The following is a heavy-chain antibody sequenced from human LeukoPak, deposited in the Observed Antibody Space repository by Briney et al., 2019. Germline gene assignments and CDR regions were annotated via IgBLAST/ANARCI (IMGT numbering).Heavy chain of an antibody. CDR1: GYTFTSYG. D-gene: IGHD6-13*01. Sequence: ASVKVSCKASGYTFTSYGISWVRQAPGQGLEWMGIINPSGGSTSYAQKFQGRVTMTRDTSTSTVYMELSSLRSEDTAVYCCAREPSSIAAAGTAFDYWGQGTLVTVSS. CDR3: AREPSSIAAAGTAFDY. V-gene: IGHV1-46*03. CDR2: INPSGGST. J-gene: IGHJ4*02.